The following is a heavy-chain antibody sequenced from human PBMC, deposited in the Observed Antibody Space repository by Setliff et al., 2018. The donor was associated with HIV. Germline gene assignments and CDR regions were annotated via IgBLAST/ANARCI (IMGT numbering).Heavy chain of an antibody. J-gene: IGHJ6*03. CDR2: VSHTGST. D-gene: IGHD3-3*01. Sequence: PSETLSLTCAVYGGSLSGYYWRWIRQPPGKGLEWIGDVSHTGSTNYNPSLKSRITIAADTPKNQFSLKLSAVTAADTAVYYCVRARLWSGYYTGDNYYYMDVWGKGTTVTVS. V-gene: IGHV4-34*01. CDR1: GGSLSGYY. CDR3: VRARLWSGYYTGDNYYYMDV.